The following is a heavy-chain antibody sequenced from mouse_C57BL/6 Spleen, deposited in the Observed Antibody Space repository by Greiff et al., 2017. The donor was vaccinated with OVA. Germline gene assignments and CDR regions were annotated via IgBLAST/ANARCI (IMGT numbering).Heavy chain of an antibody. D-gene: IGHD1-1*01. V-gene: IGHV1-82*01. J-gene: IGHJ2*01. CDR2: IYPGDGDT. CDR3: ARNYGSSYSYYFDY. CDR1: GYAFCSSW. Sequence: QVQLQQSGPELVKPGASVKISCKASGYAFCSSWMNWVKQRPGKGLEWIGRIYPGDGDTNYNGKFKGKATLAADTSSSTAYMQLSSLTSEDSAVYFCARNYGSSYSYYFDYWGQGTTLTVSS.